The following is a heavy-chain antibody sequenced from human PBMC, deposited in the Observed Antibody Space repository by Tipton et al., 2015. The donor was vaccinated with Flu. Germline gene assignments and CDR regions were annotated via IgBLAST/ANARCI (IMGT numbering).Heavy chain of an antibody. CDR2: INWNGGST. CDR1: GFTFDDYG. J-gene: IGHJ5*02. D-gene: IGHD6-19*01. V-gene: IGHV3-20*04. Sequence: EASGFTFDDYGMSWVRQAPGKGLEWVSGINWNGGSTGYADSVKGRFTISRDNAKNSLYLQMNSLRAEDTALYYCARVSSGSGWYLSWFDPWGQGTLVTVSS. CDR3: ARVSSGSGWYLSWFDP.